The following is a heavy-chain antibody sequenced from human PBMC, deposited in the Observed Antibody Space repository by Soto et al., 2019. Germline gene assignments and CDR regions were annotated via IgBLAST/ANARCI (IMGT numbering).Heavy chain of an antibody. D-gene: IGHD6-19*01. J-gene: IGHJ4*02. CDR3: ANVDSSGWYGLPFDY. CDR2: ISGSGGST. Sequence: PGGSLRLSCAASGFTFSSYAMSWVRQAPGKGLEWVSAISGSGGSTYYADSVKGRFTISRDNSENTLYLQMNSLRAEDTAVYYCANVDSSGWYGLPFDYWGQGTLVTVSS. CDR1: GFTFSSYA. V-gene: IGHV3-23*01.